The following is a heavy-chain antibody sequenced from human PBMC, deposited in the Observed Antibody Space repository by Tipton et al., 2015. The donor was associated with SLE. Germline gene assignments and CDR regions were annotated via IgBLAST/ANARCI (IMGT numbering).Heavy chain of an antibody. D-gene: IGHD2-2*01. Sequence: LRLSCTVSGGSIGSSGYFWGWIRQPPGKGLEWLGSIFYIGSTYYNPSLKSRVTISVDTSKNQFSLKLSSVTAADTAVYYCARERVCSSTSCYHNWFDPWGQGTLVTVSS. J-gene: IGHJ5*02. V-gene: IGHV4-39*02. CDR3: ARERVCSSTSCYHNWFDP. CDR1: GGSIGSSGYF. CDR2: IFYIGST.